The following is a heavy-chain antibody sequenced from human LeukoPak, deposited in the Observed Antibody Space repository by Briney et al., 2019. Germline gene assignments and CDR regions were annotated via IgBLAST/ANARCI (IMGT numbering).Heavy chain of an antibody. CDR1: GGSFSGYY. J-gene: IGHJ6*02. CDR3: ARGTRSAGYSSGWYVSAYYYGMDV. CDR2: INHSGST. D-gene: IGHD6-19*01. Sequence: KSSETLSLTCAVYGGSFSGYYWSWIRQPPGKGLEWIGEINHSGSTNYNPSLKSRVTISVDTSKNQFSLKLSSVTAADTAVYYCARGTRSAGYSSGWYVSAYYYGMDVRGQGTTVTVSS. V-gene: IGHV4-34*01.